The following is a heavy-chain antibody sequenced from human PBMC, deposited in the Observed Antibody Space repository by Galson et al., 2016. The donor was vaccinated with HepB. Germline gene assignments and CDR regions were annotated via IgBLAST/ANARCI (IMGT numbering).Heavy chain of an antibody. CDR3: ARGSGWLLDR. V-gene: IGHV2-5*02. J-gene: IGHJ5*02. Sequence: PALVKPTQTLTLTCTFSGFSLSTSAVGVGWIRQAPGKAPEWLAFIYWDGNEHYSPSLESRLTITKDTSKNQVVLTMTNMDPVDTGTYYCARGSGWLLDRWGQGTLVTVSS. CDR2: IYWDGNE. CDR1: GFSLSTSAVG. D-gene: IGHD6-19*01.